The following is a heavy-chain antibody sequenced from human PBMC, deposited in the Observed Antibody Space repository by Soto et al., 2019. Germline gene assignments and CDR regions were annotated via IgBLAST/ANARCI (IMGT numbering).Heavy chain of an antibody. CDR2: TYYRSRWYS. V-gene: IGHV6-1*01. CDR3: ARSEEDSDYYYYGMDV. CDR1: GDTVSSNSVA. D-gene: IGHD2-15*01. Sequence: SQTLSLTCVGSGDTVSSNSVAWNWVRQSPSRGLEWLGRTYYRSRWYSDYAVSVRSRIDVNADTSKNQVSLQLNSVTPEDTAVYYCARSEEDSDYYYYGMDVWGQGTTVTVS. J-gene: IGHJ6*02.